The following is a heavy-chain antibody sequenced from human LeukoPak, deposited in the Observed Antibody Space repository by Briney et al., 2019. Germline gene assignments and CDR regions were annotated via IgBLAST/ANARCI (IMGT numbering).Heavy chain of an antibody. CDR2: INPSGGST. Sequence: ASVKVSCKASGYTFTSYYMHWVRQAPGQGLEWMGIINPSGGSTSYAQKFQGRVTMTRDTSTSTVYMELSSLRSEDTAVYYCARGHYGGNSFSDYYFDCWGQGTLVTVSS. CDR1: GYTFTSYY. D-gene: IGHD4-23*01. V-gene: IGHV1-46*01. J-gene: IGHJ4*02. CDR3: ARGHYGGNSFSDYYFDC.